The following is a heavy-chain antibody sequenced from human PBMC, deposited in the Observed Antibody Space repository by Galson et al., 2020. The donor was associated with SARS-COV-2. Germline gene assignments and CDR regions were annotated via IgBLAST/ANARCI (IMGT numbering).Heavy chain of an antibody. CDR2: MISNSGNT. J-gene: IGHJ6*03. Sequence: ASVKVSCKASGYTFTSYDISWVRQATGQGLERMGWMISNSGNTGSAQKFQGRVTMTRDTSINTAYMELSSLTSEDTAVYYCTRGVSSSYFLYYYYMDVWGKGTTVTVSS. CDR3: TRGVSSSYFLYYYYMDV. CDR1: GYTFTSYD. V-gene: IGHV1-8*02. D-gene: IGHD6-13*01.